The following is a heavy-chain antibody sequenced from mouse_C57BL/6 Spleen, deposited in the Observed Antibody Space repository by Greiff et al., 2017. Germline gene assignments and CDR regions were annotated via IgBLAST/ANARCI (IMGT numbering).Heavy chain of an antibody. CDR2: ISSGGDYI. CDR1: GFTFSSYA. Sequence: EVKLMESGEGLVKPGGSLKLSCAASGFTFSSYAMSWVRQTPEKRLEWVAYISSGGDYIYYADTVKGRFTISRDNARNTLYLQMSSLKSEDTAMYYCTRGDYGSSDYWGQGTTLTVSS. D-gene: IGHD1-1*01. CDR3: TRGDYGSSDY. J-gene: IGHJ2*01. V-gene: IGHV5-9-1*02.